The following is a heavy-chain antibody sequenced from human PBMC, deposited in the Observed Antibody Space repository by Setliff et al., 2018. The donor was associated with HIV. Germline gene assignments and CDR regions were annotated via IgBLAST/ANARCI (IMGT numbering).Heavy chain of an antibody. D-gene: IGHD3-22*01. J-gene: IGHJ4*02. V-gene: IGHV4-34*12. Sequence: PSETLSLTCAVYGGSLSGYSWSWIRQPPGKGLEWIGEIFHNGTIKYNSSLKSRVALSIDTSKSQISLKLTSLTAADTAVYYCARRAEDYYDTSGYYYGYYFDYWGQGTLVTSPQ. CDR2: IFHNGTI. CDR3: ARRAEDYYDTSGYYYGYYFDY. CDR1: GGSLSGYS.